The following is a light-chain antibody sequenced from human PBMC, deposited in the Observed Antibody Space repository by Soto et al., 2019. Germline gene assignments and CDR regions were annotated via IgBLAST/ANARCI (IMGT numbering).Light chain of an antibody. Sequence: VMTQSPATLSVSPGERAALSCRASQSVSSYLAWYQQKPGQAPRLLIYDTSSRATGIPDRFSGSGSGTDFTLTISRLEPEDFAVYYCQQYAGSPWTFGQGTKVDIK. CDR1: QSVSSY. V-gene: IGKV3-20*01. J-gene: IGKJ1*01. CDR3: QQYAGSPWT. CDR2: DTS.